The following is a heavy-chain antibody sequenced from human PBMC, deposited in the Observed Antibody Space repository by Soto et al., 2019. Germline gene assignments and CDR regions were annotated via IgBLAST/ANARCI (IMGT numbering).Heavy chain of an antibody. CDR1: GFTFSSYV. CDR3: AKDRNAYYYGMDV. J-gene: IGHJ6*02. CDR2: ISYDGSNK. Sequence: GGSLRLCCAASGFTFSSYVMHWGRQAPGKGLEWVAVISYDGSNKYYADSVKGRFTISRDNSKNTLYLQMNSLRAEDTAVYYCAKDRNAYYYGMDVWGQGTTVTVSS. V-gene: IGHV3-30*18.